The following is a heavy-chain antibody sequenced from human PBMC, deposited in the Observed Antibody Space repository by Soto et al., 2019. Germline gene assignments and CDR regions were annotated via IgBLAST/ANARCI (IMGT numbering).Heavy chain of an antibody. J-gene: IGHJ4*02. Sequence: RWSLRLSCVVSGFSFSSYAMSWFRQAPGEGLEWVSVISGSDGSTYYADSVKGRFTISRDDSKNTLYLQMNSLRAEDTAVYYCARDRERDAWYEDYWGQGTLVTVSS. CDR1: GFSFSSYA. CDR3: ARDRERDAWYEDY. CDR2: ISGSDGST. D-gene: IGHD6-13*01. V-gene: IGHV3-23*01.